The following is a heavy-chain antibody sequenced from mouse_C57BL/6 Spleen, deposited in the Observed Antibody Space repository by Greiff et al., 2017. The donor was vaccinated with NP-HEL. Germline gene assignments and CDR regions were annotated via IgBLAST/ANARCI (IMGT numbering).Heavy chain of an antibody. J-gene: IGHJ4*01. V-gene: IGHV1-81*01. CDR2: IYPRSGNT. Sequence: QVQLQQSGAELARPGASVKLSCKASGYTFTSYGISWVKQRTGQGLEWIGEIYPRSGNTYYNEKFKGKATLTADKSSSTAYMELRSLTSEDSAVYFCARWDHFFMDYWGQGTSVTVSS. CDR1: GYTFTSYG. CDR3: ARWDHFFMDY. D-gene: IGHD1-2*01.